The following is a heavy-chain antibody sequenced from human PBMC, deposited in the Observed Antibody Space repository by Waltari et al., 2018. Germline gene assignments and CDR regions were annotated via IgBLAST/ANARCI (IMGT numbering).Heavy chain of an antibody. CDR1: GGSISSYY. CDR3: ARERSSDYDYVWGSYRFYYFDY. CDR2: IYYSGGT. D-gene: IGHD3-16*02. V-gene: IGHV4-59*01. J-gene: IGHJ4*02. Sequence: QVQLQESGPGLVKPSETLSLTCTVSGGSISSYYWSWIRQPPGKGLEWIGYIYYSGGTNYNPSLKSRGTISVDTSKNQFSLKLSSVTAADTAVYYCARERSSDYDYVWGSYRFYYFDYWGQGTLVTVSS.